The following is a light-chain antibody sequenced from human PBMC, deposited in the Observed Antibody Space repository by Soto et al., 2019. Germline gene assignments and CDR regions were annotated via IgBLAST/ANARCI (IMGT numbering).Light chain of an antibody. CDR2: VDS. CDR1: NIESKS. J-gene: IGLJ1*01. Sequence: YELTQPPSVSVAPGQTARITCGGNNIESKSVHWYQQRPGQAPVLVIYVDSDRPSGIPDRFSASTSGNTAALTISRVEAGDEADYYCQVWDTISDHYVFGSGTKVTVL. CDR3: QVWDTISDHYV. V-gene: IGLV3-21*02.